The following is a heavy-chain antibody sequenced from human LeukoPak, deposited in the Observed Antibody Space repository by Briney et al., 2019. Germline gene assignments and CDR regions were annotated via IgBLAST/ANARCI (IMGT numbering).Heavy chain of an antibody. CDR2: INHSGST. CDR3: ARGDGYYYDSSGSYYYYYMDV. D-gene: IGHD3-22*01. J-gene: IGHJ6*03. V-gene: IGHV4-34*01. Sequence: SETLSLTCAVYGGSLSGYYWSWIRQPPGKGLEWIGEINHSGSTNYNPSLKSRVTISVDTSKNQFSLKLSSVTAADTAMYYCARGDGYYYDSSGSYYYYYMDVWGKGTTVTVSS. CDR1: GGSLSGYY.